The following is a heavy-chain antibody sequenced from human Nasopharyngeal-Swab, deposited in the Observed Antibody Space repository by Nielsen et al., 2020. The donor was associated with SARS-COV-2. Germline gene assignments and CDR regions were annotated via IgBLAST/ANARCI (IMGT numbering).Heavy chain of an antibody. Sequence: WIRQPPGKGLEWIGSIYYSGSTHYNPSLKSRVTISVDTSKNQFSLKLSPVTAADTAVYYCATRQRPSYSSGWYQQITDYWGQGTLVTVSS. V-gene: IGHV4-39*01. D-gene: IGHD6-19*01. CDR3: ATRQRPSYSSGWYQQITDY. J-gene: IGHJ4*02. CDR2: IYYSGST.